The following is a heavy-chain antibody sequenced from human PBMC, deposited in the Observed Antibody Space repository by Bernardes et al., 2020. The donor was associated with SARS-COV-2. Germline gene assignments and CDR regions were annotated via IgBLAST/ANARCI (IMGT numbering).Heavy chain of an antibody. CDR3: ARTRTTISTAGIPVDY. V-gene: IGHV1-2*02. CDR1: GYTFTGYF. J-gene: IGHJ4*02. CDR2: INPNTGGT. Sequence: ASVKVSCKASGYTFTGYFIHWVRQAPGQRLEWMRWINPNTGGTNYVQKFQGRVTMTRDTSITTAYMELSRLGSDDTAIYFCARTRTTISTAGIPVDYWGQGTLVTVSS. D-gene: IGHD6-13*01.